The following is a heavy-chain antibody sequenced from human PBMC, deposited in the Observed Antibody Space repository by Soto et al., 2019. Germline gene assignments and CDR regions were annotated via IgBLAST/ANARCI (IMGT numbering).Heavy chain of an antibody. J-gene: IGHJ6*02. CDR3: ARDPLWFGESYGMDV. V-gene: IGHV1-18*01. D-gene: IGHD3-10*01. CDR1: GYTFRSYG. CDR2: ISAYNGNT. Sequence: QVQLVQSGAEVKKPGASVKVSCKASGYTFRSYGISWVRQAPGQGLVWMGWISAYNGNTDYAQKLQGRVTMTTDTSTRTAYMNPRSLRSDDTAVYYCARDPLWFGESYGMDVWGQGTTVTVSS.